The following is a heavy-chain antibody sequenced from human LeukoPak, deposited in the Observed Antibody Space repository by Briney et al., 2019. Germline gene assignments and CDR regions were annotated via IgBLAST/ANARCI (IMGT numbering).Heavy chain of an antibody. D-gene: IGHD3-3*01. CDR1: GFTFSSYA. V-gene: IGHV3-23*01. CDR2: ISGSGGST. CDR3: AKDSGIFGVVISSWFDP. Sequence: GGSLRLSCAASGFTFSSYAMSWVRQAPGKGLEWVSAISGSGGSTYYADSVKGRFTISRDNSKNTPYLQMNSLRAEDTAVYYCAKDSGIFGVVISSWFDPWGQGTLVTVSS. J-gene: IGHJ5*02.